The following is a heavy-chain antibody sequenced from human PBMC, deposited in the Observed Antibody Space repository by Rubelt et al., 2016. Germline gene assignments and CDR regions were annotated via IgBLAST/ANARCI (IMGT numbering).Heavy chain of an antibody. CDR2: INPNSGAQ. D-gene: IGHD3-22*01. J-gene: IGHJ4*02. Sequence: QVQLVQSGAEVKKPGASVKVSCKASGYTFTGYYMYWLRQAPGQGLEWMGWINPNSGAQNYAQTFQGRVTMSRDTSIRTAYMELSRLRCDDTAVYYCARFAIGGHSSGYLFDYWGQGTLVTVSS. V-gene: IGHV1-2*02. CDR1: GYTFTGYY. CDR3: ARFAIGGHSSGYLFDY.